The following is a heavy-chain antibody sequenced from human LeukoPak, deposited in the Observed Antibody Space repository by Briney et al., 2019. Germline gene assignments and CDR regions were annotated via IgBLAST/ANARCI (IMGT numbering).Heavy chain of an antibody. Sequence: PGGSLRLSCAASGFTFSDHYMAWVRQAPGMGLEWIGRTRDKANSYTTEYAASVKGRFTISRDDSKNSLDLQMDSLKTDDAAVYYCVRGSKLSCSGVTCIPFDYWGQGTLVTVSS. V-gene: IGHV3-72*01. CDR2: TRDKANSYTT. CDR1: GFTFSDHY. J-gene: IGHJ4*02. D-gene: IGHD2-15*01. CDR3: VRGSKLSCSGVTCIPFDY.